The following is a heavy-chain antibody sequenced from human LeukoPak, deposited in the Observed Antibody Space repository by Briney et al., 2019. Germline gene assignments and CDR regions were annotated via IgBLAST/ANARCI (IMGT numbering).Heavy chain of an antibody. Sequence: GGSLRLSCAASGFTFSSRIMHWVRQAPGKGLEWVAVISFDGSQIYYADSLQGRFTISRDNSKNTLYLQMNSLRPEDTAVYYCARRNTLLDYWGQGTLVTVSS. J-gene: IGHJ4*02. CDR3: ARRNTLLDY. CDR2: ISFDGSQI. CDR1: GFTFSSRI. V-gene: IGHV3-30*01.